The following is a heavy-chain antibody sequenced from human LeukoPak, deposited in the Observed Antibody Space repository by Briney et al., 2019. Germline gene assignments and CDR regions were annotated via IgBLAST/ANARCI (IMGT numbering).Heavy chain of an antibody. CDR1: GFTFSSYA. D-gene: IGHD6-19*01. Sequence: GGSLRLSCAASGFTFSSYAMSWVRQAPGKGLEWVSGISGISGSTYYADSVEGRFTISRDNSKNPLSLQMNSLRAEDTAVYYCAKDGPVAGLHYYFGYWGQGTQVTVSS. CDR3: AKDGPVAGLHYYFGY. V-gene: IGHV3-23*01. J-gene: IGHJ4*02. CDR2: ISGISGST.